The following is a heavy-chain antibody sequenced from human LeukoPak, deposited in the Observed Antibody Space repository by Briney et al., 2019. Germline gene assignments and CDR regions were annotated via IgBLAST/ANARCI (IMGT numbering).Heavy chain of an antibody. CDR3: ARVGDYYDSSGHFDY. J-gene: IGHJ4*02. V-gene: IGHV3-30*01. D-gene: IGHD3-22*01. Sequence: GRSLRLSCAASGFTFSGYAMHWVRQTPGRGLEGVAVISSDGKNKYYADSVKGRFSISRDNSMNTLYLQMNSLRTEDTAVYYCARVGDYYDSSGHFDYWGQGTLVTVSS. CDR1: GFTFSGYA. CDR2: ISSDGKNK.